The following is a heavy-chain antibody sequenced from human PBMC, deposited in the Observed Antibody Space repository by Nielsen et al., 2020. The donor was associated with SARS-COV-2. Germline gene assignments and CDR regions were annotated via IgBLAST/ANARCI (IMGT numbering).Heavy chain of an antibody. CDR1: GFSFSDHY. CDR3: AREYSSSIHFDY. CDR2: TRNKANSYTT. J-gene: IGHJ4*02. V-gene: IGHV3-72*01. D-gene: IGHD6-13*01. Sequence: GESLKISCAASGFSFSDHYMDWVRQAPGKGLEWVARTRNKANSYTTEYAASVKGRFTISRDDSKNSLYLQMNSLRAEDTAVYYCAREYSSSIHFDYWGLGTLVTVSS.